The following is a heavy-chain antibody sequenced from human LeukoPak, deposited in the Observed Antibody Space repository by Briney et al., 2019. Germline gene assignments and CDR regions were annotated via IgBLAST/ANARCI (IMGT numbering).Heavy chain of an antibody. CDR3: ARHRAEMATITDDAFDI. CDR1: RSSIRPYS. J-gene: IGHJ3*02. V-gene: IGHV4-4*09. CDR2: IYTTGST. D-gene: IGHD5-24*01. Sequence: SETLSLTGTVSRSSIRPYSWSWIQQPPGKGLDWVGYIYTTGSTHHNPSLKSRLTMSLDTYNHQLSLRLSSVTAAHTAVFYCARHRAEMATITDDAFDIWGQGTMVTVSS.